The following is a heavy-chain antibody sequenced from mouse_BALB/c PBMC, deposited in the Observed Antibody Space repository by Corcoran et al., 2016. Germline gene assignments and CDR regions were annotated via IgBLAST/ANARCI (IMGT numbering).Heavy chain of an antibody. CDR3: ARGADGYYFDY. J-gene: IGHJ2*01. CDR2: INTYTGEP. CDR1: GYTFTNYG. Sequence: QIQLVQSGPELKKPGETVKISCKASGYTFTNYGMNWVKQAPGKGLKWMGWINTYTGEPTYADDFKGRFAFSLETSARTAYLQINNLKNEDTATYFCARGADGYYFDYWGQGTTLTVSS. V-gene: IGHV9-3-1*01. D-gene: IGHD1-2*01.